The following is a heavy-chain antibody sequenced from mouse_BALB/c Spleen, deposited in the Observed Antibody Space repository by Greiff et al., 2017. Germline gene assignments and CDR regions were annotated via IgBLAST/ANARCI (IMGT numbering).Heavy chain of an antibody. CDR1: GFTFSSYA. CDR2: ISSGGST. D-gene: IGHD1-1*01. J-gene: IGHJ2*01. V-gene: IGHV5-6-5*01. Sequence: EVHLVESGGGLVKPGGSLKLSCAASGFTFSSYAMSWVRQTPEKRLEWVASISSGGSTYYPDSVKGRFTISRDNARNILYLQMSSLRSEDTAMYYCAREGAGKGFDYWGQGTTLTVSS. CDR3: AREGAGKGFDY.